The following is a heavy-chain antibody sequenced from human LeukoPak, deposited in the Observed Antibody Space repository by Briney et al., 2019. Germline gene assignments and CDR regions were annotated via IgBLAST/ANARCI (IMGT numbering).Heavy chain of an antibody. CDR1: GYIFTSYG. CDR3: ARGPSGDYDFWSGYNDY. D-gene: IGHD3-3*01. CDR2: ISAYNGNT. Sequence: ASVKVSCKASGYIFTSYGLSWVRQAPGQGLEWMGWISAYNGNTNYAQKLQGRVTMTTDTSTSTAYMELRSLRSEDTAVYYCARGPSGDYDFWSGYNDYWGQGTLVTVSS. J-gene: IGHJ4*02. V-gene: IGHV1-18*01.